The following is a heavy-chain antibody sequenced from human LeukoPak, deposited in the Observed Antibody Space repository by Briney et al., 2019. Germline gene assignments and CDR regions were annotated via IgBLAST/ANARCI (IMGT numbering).Heavy chain of an antibody. J-gene: IGHJ4*02. V-gene: IGHV1-2*02. CDR1: GYTFTGYY. Sequence: ASVKVSCKASGYTFTGYYMHWVRQAPGQGLEWMGWINPNSGGTNYAQKFQGRITMTRDTSIRTGYTELRSLISDDTAMYYCARSLVNWGRGTLVTVSS. D-gene: IGHD6-6*01. CDR3: ARSLVN. CDR2: INPNSGGT.